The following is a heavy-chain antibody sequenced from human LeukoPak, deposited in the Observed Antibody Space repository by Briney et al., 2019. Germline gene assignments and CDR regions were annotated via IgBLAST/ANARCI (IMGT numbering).Heavy chain of an antibody. V-gene: IGHV4-34*01. D-gene: IGHD2-2*01. CDR2: INHSGST. J-gene: IGHJ4*02. CDR3: ARVYCSSTSCYPIDY. CDR1: GGSFGGYY. Sequence: SETLSLTCAVYGGSFGGYYWSWIRQPPGKGLEWIGEINHSGSTNYNPSLKSRVTISVDTSKNQFSLKLSSVTAADTAVYYCARVYCSSTSCYPIDYWGQGTLVTVSS.